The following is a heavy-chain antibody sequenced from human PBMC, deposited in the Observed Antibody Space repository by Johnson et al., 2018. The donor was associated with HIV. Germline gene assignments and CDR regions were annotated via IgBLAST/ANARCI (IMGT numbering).Heavy chain of an antibody. CDR1: GFTFSSYA. V-gene: IGHV3-23*04. CDR2: ISGSGGST. Sequence: MQLVESGGGLVQPGGSLRLSCAASGFTFSSYAMSWVRQAPGKGLEWVSAISGSGGSTYYADSVKGRFTISRDNSKNTLFMQMNSLRAEDTAVYYCAKDFLYCGGDCYSGAFDIWGQGTMVTVSS. J-gene: IGHJ3*02. D-gene: IGHD2-21*01. CDR3: AKDFLYCGGDCYSGAFDI.